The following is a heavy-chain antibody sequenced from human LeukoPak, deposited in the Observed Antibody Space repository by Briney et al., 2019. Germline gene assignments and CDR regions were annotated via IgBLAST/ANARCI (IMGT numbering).Heavy chain of an antibody. Sequence: PSQTLSLTCTVSGGSISSGSYYWSWIRQPAGKGLEWIGRIYTTGSTNYNPSLKNRVTISVDTSKNQFSLKLSSVTAADTAVYCVRPVRYSYGLVWGQGTLVTVSS. CDR3: RPVRYSYGLV. D-gene: IGHD5-18*01. V-gene: IGHV4-61*02. CDR1: GGSISSGSYY. J-gene: IGHJ4*02. CDR2: IYTTGST.